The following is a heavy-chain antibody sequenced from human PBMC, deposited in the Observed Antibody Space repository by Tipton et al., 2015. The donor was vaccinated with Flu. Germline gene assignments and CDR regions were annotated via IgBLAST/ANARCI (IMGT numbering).Heavy chain of an antibody. V-gene: IGHV1-2*02. CDR3: AREEIVVVDVGSYYYYGMDV. Sequence: QLVQSGAEVKKPGASVKVSCKASGYTFTGYYMHWVRQAPGQGLEWMGWINPNSGGKNYAQKFQGRVTMTRDTSISTAYMELSRLRSDDTAVYYCAREEIVVVDVGSYYYYGMDVWGQGTTVTVSS. CDR2: INPNSGGK. CDR1: GYTFTGYY. D-gene: IGHD3-22*01. J-gene: IGHJ6*02.